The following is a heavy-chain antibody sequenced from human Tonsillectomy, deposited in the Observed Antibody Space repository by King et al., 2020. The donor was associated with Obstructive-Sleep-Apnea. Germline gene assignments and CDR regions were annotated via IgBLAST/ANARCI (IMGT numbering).Heavy chain of an antibody. CDR1: GFTFSDYY. V-gene: IGHV3-72*01. CDR2: SRDKANSYTT. CDR3: ARLQLERGDY. J-gene: IGHJ4*02. D-gene: IGHD1-1*01. Sequence: VQLVESGGGLVQPGGSLRLSCAASGFTFSDYYMDWVRQAPGKGLEWVARSRDKANSYTTEYATSVNGRFTILRDHSKNSLYLQMKSLKTEDTAVYYCARLQLERGDYWGQGTLVTVSS.